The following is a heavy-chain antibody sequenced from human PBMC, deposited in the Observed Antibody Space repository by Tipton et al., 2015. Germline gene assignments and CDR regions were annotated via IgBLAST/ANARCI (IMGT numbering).Heavy chain of an antibody. CDR3: ARARGLHGGFFDS. D-gene: IGHD4-23*01. V-gene: IGHV4-61*01. Sequence: LTCTVSGGSVNSANYYWSWIRQPPGKGLEWIGYISYSGSTHYNPSLKSRVTISVDTSKTQFSLKMSSVTATDTAVYYYARARGLHGGFFDSWGQGTLVTVSS. J-gene: IGHJ4*02. CDR2: ISYSGST. CDR1: GGSVNSANYY.